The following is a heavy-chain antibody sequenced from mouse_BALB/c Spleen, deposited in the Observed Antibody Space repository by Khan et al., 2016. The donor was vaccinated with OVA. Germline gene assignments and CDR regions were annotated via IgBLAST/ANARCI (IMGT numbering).Heavy chain of an antibody. CDR3: TRDGNYADWYFDV. D-gene: IGHD2-1*01. Sequence: EVELVESGGGLVKPGGSLKLSCAASGFSFSSYTMSWVRQTPEKRLEWVATISSGSTYTYSPDSVKGRFPISRDNAKNTLYLQMSSLKSEDTAMYYCTRDGNYADWYFDVWGAGTTVTVSS. CDR1: GFSFSSYT. CDR2: ISSGSTYT. V-gene: IGHV5-6-4*01. J-gene: IGHJ1*01.